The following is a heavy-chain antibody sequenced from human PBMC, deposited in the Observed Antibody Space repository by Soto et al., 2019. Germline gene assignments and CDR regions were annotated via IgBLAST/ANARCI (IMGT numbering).Heavy chain of an antibody. CDR2: IYYSGST. CDR1: GGSISSSSYY. CDR3: ARQSGYYYYSLDV. V-gene: IGHV4-39*01. J-gene: IGHJ6*02. Sequence: QLQLQESGPGLVKPSETLSLTCTVSGGSISSSSYYWGWIRQPPGKGLEWIGSIYYSGSTYYNPSLKRRGPISVDTSKNQFALKLSSVTAADTAVYYCARQSGYYYYSLDVWGQGTTVTVSS.